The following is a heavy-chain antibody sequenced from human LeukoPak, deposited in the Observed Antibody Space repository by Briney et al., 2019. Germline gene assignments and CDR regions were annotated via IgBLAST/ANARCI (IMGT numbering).Heavy chain of an antibody. D-gene: IGHD4-17*01. CDR3: AKDAYSTTVTTGFDY. J-gene: IGHJ4*02. Sequence: GGSLRLSCAASGFTFDDYTMHWVRRAPGKGLEWVSLISWDGGSTYYADSVKGRSTISRDNSKNSLYLQMNSLRTEDTALYYCAKDAYSTTVTTGFDYWGQGTLVTVSS. CDR2: ISWDGGST. CDR1: GFTFDDYT. V-gene: IGHV3-43*01.